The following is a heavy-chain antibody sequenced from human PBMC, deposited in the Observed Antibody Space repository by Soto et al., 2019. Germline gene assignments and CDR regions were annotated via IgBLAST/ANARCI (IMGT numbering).Heavy chain of an antibody. V-gene: IGHV5-51*01. CDR1: GYSFTSYW. CDR2: IYPGDSDT. D-gene: IGHD3-22*01. J-gene: IGHJ6*02. Sequence: GESLKISCKGSGYSFTSYWIGWVRQMPGKGLEWMGIIYPGDSDTRYSPSFQGQVTISADKSISTAYLQWSSLKASDTAMYYCARNYYDSSGYYLGDVWGQGTTVTVSS. CDR3: ARNYYDSSGYYLGDV.